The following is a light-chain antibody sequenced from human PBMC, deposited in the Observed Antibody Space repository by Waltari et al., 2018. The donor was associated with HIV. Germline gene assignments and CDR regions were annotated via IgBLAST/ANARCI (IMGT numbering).Light chain of an antibody. CDR2: EVS. CDR1: SNDVGTYNL. CDR3: CSYAGSNTLGV. J-gene: IGLJ2*01. V-gene: IGLV2-23*02. Sequence: QSALTQPASVSGSPGQSLTISCTGTSNDVGTYNLVSWYQQHPNKAPKFMIYEVSKRPSGVSNRFSGSKSGNTASLTISGLQAEDEADYYCCSYAGSNTLGVFGGGTKLTVL.